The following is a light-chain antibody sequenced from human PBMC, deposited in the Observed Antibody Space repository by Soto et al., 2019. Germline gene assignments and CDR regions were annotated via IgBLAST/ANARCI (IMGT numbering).Light chain of an antibody. CDR3: QQSYSTPPT. CDR2: AAC. CDR1: QRISSY. V-gene: IGKV1-39*01. Sequence: DIHMTQSPSSLSASVVHRVTITCRASQRISSYLNWHQQKPGKAPMLLIYAACSLQGGVPPRCSWSGSGTDFTLTIISLQPEDFATYYCQQSYSTPPTLGQGTKVDIK. J-gene: IGKJ1*01.